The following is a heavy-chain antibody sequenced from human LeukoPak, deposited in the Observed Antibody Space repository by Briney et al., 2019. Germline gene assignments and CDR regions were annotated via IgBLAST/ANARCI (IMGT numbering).Heavy chain of an antibody. V-gene: IGHV4-59*01. Sequence: SETLSRTCTVSGGSISSYYWTWIRQPPGKGLEWIGYIHYSRGTNYNPSLKSRVTISIDTSKNQFSLKLTSVTAADTAVYYCATTSGTSPIDYWGQGTLVTVSS. CDR1: GGSISSYY. J-gene: IGHJ4*02. CDR3: ATTSGTSPIDY. CDR2: IHYSRGT.